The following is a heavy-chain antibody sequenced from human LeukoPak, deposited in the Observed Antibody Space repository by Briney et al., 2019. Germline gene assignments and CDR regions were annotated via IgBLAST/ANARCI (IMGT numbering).Heavy chain of an antibody. Sequence: PSETLSLTCTVSVGTISSYSRSWIRQPPGKGLEWIGGVYYSGGTKYNPSLKSRVTISVDTPKKHFSLKLTSVTAADTAVYYCARHPADSSDSRAEYWGQGALVTVSS. CDR1: VGTISSYS. J-gene: IGHJ4*02. CDR3: ARHPADSSDSRAEY. D-gene: IGHD3-22*01. CDR2: VYYSGGT. V-gene: IGHV4-59*08.